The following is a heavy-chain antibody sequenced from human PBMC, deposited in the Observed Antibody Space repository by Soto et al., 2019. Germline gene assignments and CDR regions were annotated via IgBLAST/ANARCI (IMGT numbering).Heavy chain of an antibody. D-gene: IGHD3-22*01. J-gene: IGHJ4*02. CDR2: ISAYNGNT. CDR3: ARDGLITMIVVGSQNVDY. CDR1: GYTFTSYG. Sequence: ASVKVSCKASGYTFTSYGISWVRQAPGQGLEWMGWISAYNGNTNYAQKLQGRVTMTTDTSTSTAYMELRSLRSDDTAVYYCARDGLITMIVVGSQNVDYGGQGTLVTVSS. V-gene: IGHV1-18*01.